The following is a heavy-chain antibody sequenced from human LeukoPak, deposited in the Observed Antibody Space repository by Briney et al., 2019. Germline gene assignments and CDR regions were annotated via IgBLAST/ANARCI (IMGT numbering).Heavy chain of an antibody. CDR2: ISSSSSYI. V-gene: IGHV3-21*01. D-gene: IGHD3-10*01. J-gene: IGHJ4*02. Sequence: PGGSLRLSCAASGFTFSSYSMNWVRQAPGKGLEWVSSISSSSSYIYYADSVKGRFTISRDNAKNSLYLQMNSLRAEDTAVYYCARDLRSRGFGEVSGRDYWGQGTLVTVSS. CDR1: GFTFSSYS. CDR3: ARDLRSRGFGEVSGRDY.